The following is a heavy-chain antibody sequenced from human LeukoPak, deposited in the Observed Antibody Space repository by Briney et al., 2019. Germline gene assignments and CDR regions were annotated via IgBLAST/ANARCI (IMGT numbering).Heavy chain of an antibody. J-gene: IGHJ4*02. CDR2: IYHSGST. Sequence: SETLSLTCTVSGGSISSYYWSWIRQPPGKGLEWIGSIYHSGSTYYNPSLKSRVTISVDTSKNQFSLKLSSVTAADTAVYYCAREIAEWLRCLDYWGQGTLVTVSS. D-gene: IGHD5-12*01. CDR1: GGSISSYY. V-gene: IGHV4-59*05. CDR3: AREIAEWLRCLDY.